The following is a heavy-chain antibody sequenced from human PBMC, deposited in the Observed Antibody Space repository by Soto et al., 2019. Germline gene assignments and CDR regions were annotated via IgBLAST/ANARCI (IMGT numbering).Heavy chain of an antibody. CDR1: GGSISSGDYY. CDR2: IYYSGST. J-gene: IGHJ3*02. D-gene: IGHD5-18*01. CDR3: ARSYVDTAMVFVADDAFDI. V-gene: IGHV4-30-4*01. Sequence: SETLSLTCTVSGGSISSGDYYWSWIRQPPGKGLEWTGYIYYSGSTYYNPSLKSRVTISVDTSKNQFSLKLSSVTAADTAVYYCARSYVDTAMVFVADDAFDIWGQGTMVTVSS.